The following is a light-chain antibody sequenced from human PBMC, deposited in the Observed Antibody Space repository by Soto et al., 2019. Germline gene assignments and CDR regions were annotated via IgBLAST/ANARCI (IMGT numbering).Light chain of an antibody. CDR1: SGHSSYA. CDR2: LNSDGSH. Sequence: QPVLTQSPSASASLGASVKLTCTLSSGHSSYAIAWHQQQPEKGPRYSMKLNSDGSHSKGDGIPDRLSGSSSGAERYLTISSLQSEDEADYYCQTWGTGIRVFGTGTKLTVL. J-gene: IGLJ1*01. V-gene: IGLV4-69*01. CDR3: QTWGTGIRV.